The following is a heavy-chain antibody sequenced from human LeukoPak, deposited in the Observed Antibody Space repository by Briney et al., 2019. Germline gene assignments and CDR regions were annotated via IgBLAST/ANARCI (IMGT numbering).Heavy chain of an antibody. D-gene: IGHD5-12*01. CDR3: AKDSRGSEKPLDQ. Sequence: GGSLRPSSAASAFTFSNFATNWVRPAPGKGLEWVSSIGGGGVTKTYANSMKGRFTPSRDTSENILYLQMNSLMVEDTAVYYCAKDSRGSEKPLDQWGLGTLVTVSS. CDR2: IGGGGVTK. V-gene: IGHV3-23*01. CDR1: AFTFSNFA. J-gene: IGHJ4*02.